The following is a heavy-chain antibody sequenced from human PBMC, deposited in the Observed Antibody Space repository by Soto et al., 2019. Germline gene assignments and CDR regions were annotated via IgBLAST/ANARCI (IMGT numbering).Heavy chain of an antibody. CDR2: ISSSSSSI. D-gene: IGHD2-21*01. V-gene: IGHV3-48*01. J-gene: IGHJ4*02. Sequence: PGGSLRLSCAASGFTFSSYAMSWVRQAPGKGLEWVSYISSSSSSIYYADSVKGRFTISRDNAKNTLYLQMNSLRAEDTAVYYCARYQLSYYCGGDCCGVDYWGQGTLVTVSS. CDR1: GFTFSSYA. CDR3: ARYQLSYYCGGDCCGVDY.